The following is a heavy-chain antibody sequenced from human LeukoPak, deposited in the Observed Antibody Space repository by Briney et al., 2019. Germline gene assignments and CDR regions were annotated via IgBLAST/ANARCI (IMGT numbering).Heavy chain of an antibody. J-gene: IGHJ3*02. CDR2: INHSGST. CDR1: GGSFSGYY. Sequence: SETLSLTCAAYGGSFSGYYWSWIRQPPGKGLEWIGEINHSGSTNYNPSHKSRVTISVDTSKNQFSLKLSSVTAADTAVYYCARATSWIQLWSDAFDIWGQGTMVTVSS. CDR3: ARATSWIQLWSDAFDI. D-gene: IGHD5-18*01. V-gene: IGHV4-34*01.